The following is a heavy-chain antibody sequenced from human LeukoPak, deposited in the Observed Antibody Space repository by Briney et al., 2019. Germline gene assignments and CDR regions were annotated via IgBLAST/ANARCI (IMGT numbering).Heavy chain of an antibody. CDR3: ARVLYDYGDYVSA. D-gene: IGHD4-17*01. V-gene: IGHV3-30*03. CDR1: GFTFSSYG. J-gene: IGHJ5*02. CDR2: ISYDGSNN. Sequence: GGSLRLSCAASGFTFSSYGMHWVRQAPGKGLEWVAVISYDGSNNYYADSVKGRFTISRDNSKNTLYLQMNSLRAEDTAIYYCARVLYDYGDYVSAWGQGTLVTVSS.